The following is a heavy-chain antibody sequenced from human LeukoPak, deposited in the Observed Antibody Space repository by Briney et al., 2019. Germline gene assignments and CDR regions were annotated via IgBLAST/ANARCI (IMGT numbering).Heavy chain of an antibody. CDR1: GGTFSSYA. D-gene: IGHD1-26*01. J-gene: IGHJ5*02. CDR2: IIPIFGTA. CDR3: ARNEYSGSYYWFDP. V-gene: IGHV1-69*13. Sequence: ASVTVSCKASGGTFSSYAISWVRQAPGQGLEWMGGIIPIFGTANYAQKFQGRVTITADESTSTAYMELSSLRSEDTAVYYCARNEYSGSYYWFDPWGQGTLVTVSS.